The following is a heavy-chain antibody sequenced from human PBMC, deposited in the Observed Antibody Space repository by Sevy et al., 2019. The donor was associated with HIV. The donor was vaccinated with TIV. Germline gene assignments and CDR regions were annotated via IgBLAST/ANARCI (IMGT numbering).Heavy chain of an antibody. CDR2: IAYDGSYK. V-gene: IGHV3-30*03. CDR1: GCTFSSHG. Sequence: GGSLRLSCATSGCTFSSHGMHWVRQAPGKGQEWVAVIAYDGSYKSYGDSVKGRFTISRDDSMNTLYLQMNSLRPEDTAVYFCARDSGYSINWYPAYWGQGTLVTVSS. J-gene: IGHJ4*02. CDR3: ARDSGYSINWYPAY. D-gene: IGHD6-13*01.